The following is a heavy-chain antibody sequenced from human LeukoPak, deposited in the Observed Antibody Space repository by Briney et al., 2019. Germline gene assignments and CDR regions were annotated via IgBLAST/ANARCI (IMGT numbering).Heavy chain of an antibody. V-gene: IGHV3-74*01. CDR1: GFTFRSYW. CDR2: INGDGSSI. D-gene: IGHD4-11*01. J-gene: IGHJ4*02. Sequence: PGGSLRLSCAGSGFTFRSYWMHWVRQDPGKGLVWVARINGDGSSISYADSVKGRFTISRDNAKNTLYLQMNSLRAEETGVYYCARGLPEGLDYWGQGTLVTVSS. CDR3: ARGLPEGLDY.